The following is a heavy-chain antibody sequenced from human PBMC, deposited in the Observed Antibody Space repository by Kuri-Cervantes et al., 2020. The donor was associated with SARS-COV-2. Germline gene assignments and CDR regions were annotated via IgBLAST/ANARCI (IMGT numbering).Heavy chain of an antibody. CDR3: AREGGYGDPAEIDY. CDR1: GGSISSYY. V-gene: IGHV4-4*07. D-gene: IGHD4-17*01. CDR2: IYTSGST. J-gene: IGHJ4*02. Sequence: SEILSLTCTVSGGSISSYYWSWIRQPAGKGLEWIGRIYTSGSTNYNPSLKSRVTMSVDTSKNQFSLKLSSVTAADTAVYYCAREGGYGDPAEIDYWGQGTLVTVSS.